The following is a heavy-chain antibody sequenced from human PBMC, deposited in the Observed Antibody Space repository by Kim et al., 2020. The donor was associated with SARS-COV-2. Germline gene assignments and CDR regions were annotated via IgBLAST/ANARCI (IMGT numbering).Heavy chain of an antibody. CDR1: GNTFSSYD. CDR2: MNPNSGNT. D-gene: IGHD1-1*01. Sequence: ASVKVSCKASGNTFSSYDINWVRQASGQGLEWMGWMNPNSGNTVYAQKFQGRVTMTSNTSISTAYMELSSLTSEDTAVYYCARFVREDYNFTNWGFDPWGQGTLVTVSS. CDR3: ARFVREDYNFTNWGFDP. V-gene: IGHV1-8*01. J-gene: IGHJ5*02.